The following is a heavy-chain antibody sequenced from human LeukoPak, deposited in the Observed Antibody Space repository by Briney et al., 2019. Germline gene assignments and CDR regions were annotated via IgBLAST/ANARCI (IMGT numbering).Heavy chain of an antibody. J-gene: IGHJ5*02. V-gene: IGHV3-7*01. D-gene: IGHD2-8*01. CDR3: ARGGTSDWRNWLDP. CDR2: IKQDGSEK. CDR1: GFTFSSYW. Sequence: GGSLRLSCAASGFTFSSYWMSWVRQAPGKGLEWVANIKQDGSEKYYVDSLKGRFAISRDNAKNSLYLQINSLRAEDTAVYYCARGGTSDWRNWLDPWGQGTLVTVS.